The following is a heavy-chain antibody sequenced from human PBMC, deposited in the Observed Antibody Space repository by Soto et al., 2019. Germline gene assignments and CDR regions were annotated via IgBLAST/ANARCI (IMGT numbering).Heavy chain of an antibody. Sequence: GGSLRLSCAASGFTFSSYAMSWVCQAPGKGLEWVSAISGSGGSTYYADSVKGRFTISRDNSKNTLYLQMNSLRAEDTAVYYCAKDSIVVVVAALYYWGQGTLVT. CDR2: ISGSGGST. J-gene: IGHJ4*02. V-gene: IGHV3-23*01. CDR1: GFTFSSYA. D-gene: IGHD2-15*01. CDR3: AKDSIVVVVAALYY.